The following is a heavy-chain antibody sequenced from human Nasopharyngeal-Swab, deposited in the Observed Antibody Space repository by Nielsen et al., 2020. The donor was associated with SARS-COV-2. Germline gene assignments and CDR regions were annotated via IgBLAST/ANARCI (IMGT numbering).Heavy chain of an antibody. CDR2: ISWNSGSI. Sequence: SLKISCAASGFTFDDYAMHWVRQAPGKGLEWVSGISWNSGSIGYADSVKGRFTISRDNARNSLYLQMNSLRGEDTALYYCAKEDSSSSVPDYWGQGTLVTVSS. J-gene: IGHJ4*02. V-gene: IGHV3-9*01. CDR1: GFTFDDYA. CDR3: AKEDSSSSVPDY. D-gene: IGHD6-6*01.